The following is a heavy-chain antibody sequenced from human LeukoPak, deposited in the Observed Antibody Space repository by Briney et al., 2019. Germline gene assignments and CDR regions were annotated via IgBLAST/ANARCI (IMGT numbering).Heavy chain of an antibody. V-gene: IGHV3-23*01. Sequence: GGSLRLSCVASGFTFSSYAMTWVRQAPGKGLEWVSGTSGSGASTYYADSVKGRCTISRDNSKNTLYLQMNSLRAEETAVYFCAKYYGDYYYYYYMDVWGKGTTVTVSS. CDR2: TSGSGAST. J-gene: IGHJ6*03. CDR3: AKYYGDYYYYYYMDV. D-gene: IGHD4-17*01. CDR1: GFTFSSYA.